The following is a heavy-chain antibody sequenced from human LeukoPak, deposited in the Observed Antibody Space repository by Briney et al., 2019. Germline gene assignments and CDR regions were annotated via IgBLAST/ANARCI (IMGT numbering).Heavy chain of an antibody. Sequence: SETLSLTCTVSGGSISSYYWSWIRQPPGKGLEWIGYIYYSGSANYNPSLKSRVTISVDTSKNQFSLKLSSVTAADTAVYYCARGIAAAGNNWFDPWGQGTLVTVSS. D-gene: IGHD6-13*01. CDR1: GGSISSYY. J-gene: IGHJ5*02. V-gene: IGHV4-59*01. CDR2: IYYSGSA. CDR3: ARGIAAAGNNWFDP.